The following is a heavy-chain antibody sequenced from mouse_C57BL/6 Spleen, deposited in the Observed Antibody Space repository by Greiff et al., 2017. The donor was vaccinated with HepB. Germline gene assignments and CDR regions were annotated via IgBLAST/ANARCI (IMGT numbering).Heavy chain of an antibody. CDR2: IYPENGGT. D-gene: IGHD2-4*01. V-gene: IGHV14-4*01. CDR1: GFNIKDDY. CDR3: TTDYDDGCFDY. J-gene: IGHJ3*01. Sequence: VQLKQSGAELVRPGASVKLSCTASGFNIKDDYMHWVKQRPEQGLEWIGWIYPENGGTEYAAKFQGKATITADTSSNTAYLQLSSLTSEDTAVYYCTTDYDDGCFDYWGQGTLVTVSS.